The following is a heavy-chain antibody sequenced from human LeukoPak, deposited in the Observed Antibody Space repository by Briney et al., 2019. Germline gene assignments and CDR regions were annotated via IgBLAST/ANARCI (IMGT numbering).Heavy chain of an antibody. CDR1: GFIFNSHW. V-gene: IGHV3-74*01. Sequence: GGSLRLSCAASGFIFNSHWMHWVRQAPGKGLVWVSRINGDGSITTYADSVKGRFTISRDNAKNSLYLQMDSLRVEDTAFYYCAKDNRRHYTSGPNPDSLHWGQGALVTVSS. CDR3: AKDNRRHYTSGPNPDSLH. CDR2: INGDGSIT. J-gene: IGHJ4*02. D-gene: IGHD6-19*01.